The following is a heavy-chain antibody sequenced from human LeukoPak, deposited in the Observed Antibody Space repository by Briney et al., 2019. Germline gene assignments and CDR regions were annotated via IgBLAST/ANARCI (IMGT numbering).Heavy chain of an antibody. Sequence: GGFLEISCKGSGYRFTSYWIGWVRQMPGKGLGWMGIIYPGDSDNRYSPSFQGQVTISADKSISTAYLQWSSLKASDTALYYCARAYSSSWYFGYWGQGTLVTVSS. D-gene: IGHD6-13*01. CDR2: IYPGDSDN. V-gene: IGHV5-51*01. CDR1: GYRFTSYW. J-gene: IGHJ4*02. CDR3: ARAYSSSWYFGY.